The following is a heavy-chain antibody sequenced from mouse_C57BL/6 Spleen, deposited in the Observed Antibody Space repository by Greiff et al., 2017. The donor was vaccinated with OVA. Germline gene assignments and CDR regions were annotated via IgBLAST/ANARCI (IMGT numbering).Heavy chain of an antibody. V-gene: IGHV1-39*01. CDR1: GYSFTDYN. D-gene: IGHD2-5*01. CDR2: INPNYGTT. J-gene: IGHJ4*01. CDR3: ARKRWDYYSNYGAMDY. Sequence: EVQLQESGPELVKPGASVKISCKASGYSFTDYNMNWVKQSNGKSLEWIGVINPNYGTTSYNQKFKGKATLTVDQASSTAYMQLNSLTSEDSAVYYWARKRWDYYSNYGAMDYWGQGTSVTVSS.